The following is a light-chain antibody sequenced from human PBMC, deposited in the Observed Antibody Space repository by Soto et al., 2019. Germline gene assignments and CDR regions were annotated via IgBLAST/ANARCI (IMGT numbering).Light chain of an antibody. CDR1: RNDVGGYNF. J-gene: IGLJ2*01. Sequence: QSVLTQPRSVSGSPGQSVTISCTGSRNDVGGYNFVSWYQQHPGKAPKLIISEVTKRPSGVPDRFAGSKSGNTASLTISGLQAEDEADYYCSSYTSSSPVVFGGGTKLTVL. CDR2: EVT. V-gene: IGLV2-11*01. CDR3: SSYTSSSPVV.